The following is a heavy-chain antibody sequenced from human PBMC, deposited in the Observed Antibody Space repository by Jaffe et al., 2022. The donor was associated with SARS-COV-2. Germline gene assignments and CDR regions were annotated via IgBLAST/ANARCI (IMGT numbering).Heavy chain of an antibody. CDR2: IGTAGDT. D-gene: IGHD2-2*01. V-gene: IGHV3-13*01. Sequence: EVQLVESGGGLVQPGGSLRLSCAASGFTFSSYDMHWVRQATGKGLEWVSAIGTAGDTYYPGSVKGRFTISRENAKNSLYLQMNSLRAGDTAVYYCARALGYCSSTSCYGAFDIWGQGTMVTVSS. CDR3: ARALGYCSSTSCYGAFDI. CDR1: GFTFSSYD. J-gene: IGHJ3*02.